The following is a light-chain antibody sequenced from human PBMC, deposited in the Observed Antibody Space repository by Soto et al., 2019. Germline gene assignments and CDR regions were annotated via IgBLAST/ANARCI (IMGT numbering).Light chain of an antibody. CDR3: AAWDDSLNGSYV. CDR1: RSNIGSNT. Sequence: QSVLTQPPSTSGTPGQMVTMSCSGSRSNIGSNTVTWYQQLPGTAPKLLIYSNNQRPSGVPDRFSGSKSGTSASLAISGLQSEDEADYYCAAWDDSLNGSYVFGTGTKVTVL. CDR2: SNN. V-gene: IGLV1-44*01. J-gene: IGLJ1*01.